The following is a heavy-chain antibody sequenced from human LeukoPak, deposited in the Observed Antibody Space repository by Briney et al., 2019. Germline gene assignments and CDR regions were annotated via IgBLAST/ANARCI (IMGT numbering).Heavy chain of an antibody. J-gene: IGHJ6*03. Sequence: ASVKVSCKASGYTSTSYYMHWVRQAPGQGLEWMGIINPSGGSTSYAQKFQGRVTMTRDTSKNQFSLKLSSVTAADTAVYYCNYDFWSGPDLFMDAWGKGTTVTVSS. D-gene: IGHD3-3*01. CDR1: GYTSTSYY. V-gene: IGHV1-46*01. CDR3: NYDFWSGPDLFMDA. CDR2: INPSGGST.